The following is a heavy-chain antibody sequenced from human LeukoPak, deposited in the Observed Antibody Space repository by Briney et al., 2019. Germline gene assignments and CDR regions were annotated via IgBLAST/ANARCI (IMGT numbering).Heavy chain of an antibody. CDR3: ARDLVTKYYGSGSP. J-gene: IGHJ5*02. CDR2: IRYDGSNK. Sequence: PEGSLRLSCAASGFTFSSYGMHWVRQAPGKGLEWVAFIRYDGSNKYYADSVKGRFTISRDNSKNTLYLQMNSLRAEDTAVYYCARDLVTKYYGSGSPWGQGTLVTVSS. V-gene: IGHV3-30*02. CDR1: GFTFSSYG. D-gene: IGHD3-10*01.